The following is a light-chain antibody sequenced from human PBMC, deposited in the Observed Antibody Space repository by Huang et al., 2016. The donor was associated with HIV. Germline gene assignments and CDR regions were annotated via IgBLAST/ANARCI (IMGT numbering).Light chain of an antibody. CDR2: EAS. V-gene: IGKV3-15*01. CDR3: QQYNNWPPWT. Sequence: EVVMTQSPVTLSVSPGERATLSCRASQSVNNKLAWFQQKPGQAPRLLVHEASIRATGIPGRFSGSGSGTEFTLTISSLQSEDFAVYYCQQYNNWPPWTFGQGTKVEIK. J-gene: IGKJ1*01. CDR1: QSVNNK.